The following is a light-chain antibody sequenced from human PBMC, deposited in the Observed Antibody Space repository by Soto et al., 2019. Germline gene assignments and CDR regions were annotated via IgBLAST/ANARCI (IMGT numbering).Light chain of an antibody. Sequence: EIVLTQSPDTLSLSPGERATLSCRASQSVSSSYLAWYQQKPGQAPRLLIYAASSRATGIPDRFSGSGSGTDFTLTISRLEPEDFAVYYCQQYDTSPYSFGQGTKLEIK. V-gene: IGKV3-20*01. CDR1: QSVSSSY. J-gene: IGKJ2*01. CDR3: QQYDTSPYS. CDR2: AAS.